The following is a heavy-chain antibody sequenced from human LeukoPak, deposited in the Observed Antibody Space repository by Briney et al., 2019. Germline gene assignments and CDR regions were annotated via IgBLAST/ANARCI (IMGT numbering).Heavy chain of an antibody. Sequence: PSETLSLTCTVSGYFIRSGFYWGWIRQPPGKGLEWIGSFYHSGSTNYNPSLKSRVTISVDTSKNQFSLKLSSVTAADTAVYFCARGFRGDNFDYWGQGTLVTVSS. D-gene: IGHD7-27*01. CDR3: ARGFRGDNFDY. CDR1: GYFIRSGFY. V-gene: IGHV4-38-2*02. CDR2: FYHSGST. J-gene: IGHJ4*02.